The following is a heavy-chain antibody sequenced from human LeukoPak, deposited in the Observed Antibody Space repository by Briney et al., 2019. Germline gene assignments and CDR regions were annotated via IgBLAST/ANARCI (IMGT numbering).Heavy chain of an antibody. CDR3: ARDPLRVSVVTASEYFQH. CDR2: ISSSGSTI. J-gene: IGHJ1*01. D-gene: IGHD2-21*02. Sequence: PGGSLRLSCAASGFTFSDYYMSWIRQAPGKGLEWVSYISSSGSTIYYADSVKGRFTISRDNAKNSLYLQMNSLRAEDTAVYYCARDPLRVSVVTASEYFQHWGQGTLVTVSS. CDR1: GFTFSDYY. V-gene: IGHV3-11*01.